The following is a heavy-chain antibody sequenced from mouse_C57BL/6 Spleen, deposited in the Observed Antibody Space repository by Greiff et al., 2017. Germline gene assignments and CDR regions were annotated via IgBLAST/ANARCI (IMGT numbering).Heavy chain of an antibody. V-gene: IGHV1-59*01. Sequence: VQLQQPGAELVRPGTSVKLSCKASGYTFTSYWMHWVKQRPGQGLEWIGVIDPSDSYTNYNQKFKGKATLTVDTSSSTAYMQLSSLTSEDSAVYYCARDRDYWGQGTTLTVSS. J-gene: IGHJ2*01. CDR3: ARDRDY. CDR2: IDPSDSYT. CDR1: GYTFTSYW.